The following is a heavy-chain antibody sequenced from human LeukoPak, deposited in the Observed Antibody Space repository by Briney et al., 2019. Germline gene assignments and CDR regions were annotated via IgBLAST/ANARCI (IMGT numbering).Heavy chain of an antibody. J-gene: IGHJ4*02. CDR1: GGSFSGYY. Sequence: SETLSLTCAVYGGSFSGYYWSWIRQPPGKGLERIGEINHSGSTNYNPSLKSRVTISVDTSKNQFSLKLSSVTAADTAVYYCARGLGSSSFPFDYWGQGTLVTVSS. V-gene: IGHV4-34*01. CDR3: ARGLGSSSFPFDY. CDR2: INHSGST. D-gene: IGHD6-6*01.